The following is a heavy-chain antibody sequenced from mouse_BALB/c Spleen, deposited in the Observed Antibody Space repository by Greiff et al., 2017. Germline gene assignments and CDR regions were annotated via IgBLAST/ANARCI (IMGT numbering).Heavy chain of an antibody. CDR3: ARDRGGHGSYDAMGY. D-gene: IGHD1-2*01. CDR1: GYSITSGYY. Sequence: VQLKESGPGLVKPSQSLSLTCSVTGYSITSGYYWNWIRQFPGNKLEWMGYISYDGSNNYNPSLKNRISITRDTSKNQFFLKLNSVTTEDTATYFCARDRGGHGSYDAMGYCGQGTSVTVSS. J-gene: IGHJ4*01. CDR2: ISYDGSN. V-gene: IGHV3-6*02.